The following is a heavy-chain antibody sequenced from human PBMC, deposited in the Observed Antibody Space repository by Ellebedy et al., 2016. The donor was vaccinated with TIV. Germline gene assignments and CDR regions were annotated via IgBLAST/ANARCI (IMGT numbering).Heavy chain of an antibody. CDR3: AKGSSSGFGYDRVGFQY. D-gene: IGHD5-12*01. J-gene: IGHJ4*02. CDR1: GFTFSNFA. V-gene: IGHV3-23*01. CDR2: ISAGGDNT. Sequence: PGGSLRLSCAASGFTFSNFAMHWVRQPPGKGLEWLSVISAGGDNTYNADSVKGRFTITRDNSKNTLFLQMNRLRTEDTAVYYCAKGSSSGFGYDRVGFQYWGPGTLVTVSS.